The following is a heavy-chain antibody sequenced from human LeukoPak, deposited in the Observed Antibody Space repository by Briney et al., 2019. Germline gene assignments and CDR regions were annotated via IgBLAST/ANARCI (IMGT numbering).Heavy chain of an antibody. CDR3: ARAAYYDILTGYQYYYYMDV. CDR2: ISAYNGDT. D-gene: IGHD3-9*01. Sequence: ASVKVSCKASGYTFTSYGISWVRQAPGQGLEWMGWISAYNGDTNDAQKLQGRVTMTTDTSTSTAYMELRSLRSDDTAVYYCARAAYYDILTGYQYYYYMDVWGKGTTVTISS. CDR1: GYTFTSYG. J-gene: IGHJ6*03. V-gene: IGHV1-18*01.